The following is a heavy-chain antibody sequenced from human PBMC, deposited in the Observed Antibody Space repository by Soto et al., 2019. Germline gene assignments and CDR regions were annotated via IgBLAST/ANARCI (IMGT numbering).Heavy chain of an antibody. D-gene: IGHD5-12*01. V-gene: IGHV4-30-2*01. CDR3: AAGGGLPRYY. Sequence: TLSLTCAVSGGSISSGGYSWSWIRQPPGKGLEWVGYIYHSGSTYYNPSLKSRVTISVDRSKNQFSLKLSSVTAADTAVYYCAAGGGLPRYYWGQGTLVTVSS. CDR2: IYHSGST. CDR1: GGSISSGGYS. J-gene: IGHJ4*02.